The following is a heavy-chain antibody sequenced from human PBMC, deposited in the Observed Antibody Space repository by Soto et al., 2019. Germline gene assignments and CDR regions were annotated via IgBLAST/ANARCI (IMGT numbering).Heavy chain of an antibody. CDR2: ISHKGRT. J-gene: IGHJ3*01. D-gene: IGHD3-9*01. V-gene: IGHV4-34*01. CDR1: GGSLSGHY. Sequence: QVQLQQWGAGLLKPSETLSRTCAVYGGSLSGHYWSWIRQSPGMGLEWIGEISHKGRTNYNPSLKSRVTISTDTSKRQFSLKLTSVTAADTAVYYCARNFDRVQLRAFDLRGQGAMVTVSS. CDR3: ARNFDRVQLRAFDL.